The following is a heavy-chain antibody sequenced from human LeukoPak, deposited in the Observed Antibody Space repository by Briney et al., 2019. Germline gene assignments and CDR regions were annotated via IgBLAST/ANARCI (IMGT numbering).Heavy chain of an antibody. V-gene: IGHV4-31*03. Sequence: SGTLSLTCTVSGGSILSGDYYWNWIRQHPGKGLEWIGYIHYSGSTQYSGSTQYNPSLKSRVTISADTSKNHFSLKLSSVTAADTAVYYCARDHGGDSAFDYWGQGTLVTVSS. D-gene: IGHD4-23*01. CDR2: IHYSGSTQYSGST. CDR1: GGSILSGDYY. CDR3: ARDHGGDSAFDY. J-gene: IGHJ4*02.